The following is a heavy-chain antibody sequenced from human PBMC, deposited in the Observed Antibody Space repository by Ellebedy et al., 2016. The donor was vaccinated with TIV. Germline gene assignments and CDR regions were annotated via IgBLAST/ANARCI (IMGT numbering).Heavy chain of an antibody. D-gene: IGHD3/OR15-3a*01. CDR1: GFNVGNSF. CDR2: IYGGNNA. V-gene: IGHV3-66*01. J-gene: IGHJ4*02. CDR3: KRNLGWTHYSEN. Sequence: GESLKISCAASGFNVGNSFMSWVRQAPGKGLEWVSLIYGGNNAAAYADSVRDRFTISRDNSRSTLFLKMNSLRAEDTALYYCKRNLGWTHYSENWGQGTLVSVSS.